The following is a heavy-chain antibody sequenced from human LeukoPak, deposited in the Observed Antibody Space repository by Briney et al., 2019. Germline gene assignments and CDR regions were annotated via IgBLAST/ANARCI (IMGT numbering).Heavy chain of an antibody. D-gene: IGHD3-22*01. CDR2: IYYSGST. V-gene: IGHV4-39*01. CDR1: GGSISSGDYY. CDR3: ARRYYYDSSGYYDY. Sequence: TSQTLSLTCTVSGGSISSGDYYWSWIRQPPGKGLEWIGSIYYSGSTYYNPSLKSRVTISVDTSKNQFSLKLSSVTAADTAVYYCARRYYYDSSGYYDYWGQGTLVTVSS. J-gene: IGHJ4*02.